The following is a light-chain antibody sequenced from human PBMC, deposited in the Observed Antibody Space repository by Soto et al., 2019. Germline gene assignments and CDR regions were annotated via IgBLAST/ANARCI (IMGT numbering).Light chain of an antibody. J-gene: IGKJ1*01. Sequence: EIVLTQSPGTLSLSPGDRATLSCRASQSVSGSSLAWYQQRPGQAPRLLIYGASIRATGIPDRFSGSGSGTDFTLTISRLEPEDFAVYYCHQYSSSPRTFGQGTRVDFK. V-gene: IGKV3-20*01. CDR1: QSVSGSS. CDR3: HQYSSSPRT. CDR2: GAS.